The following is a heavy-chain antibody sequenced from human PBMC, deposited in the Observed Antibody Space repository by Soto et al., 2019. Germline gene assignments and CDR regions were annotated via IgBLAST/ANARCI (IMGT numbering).Heavy chain of an antibody. CDR3: ARHGDYFFDF. J-gene: IGHJ4*02. D-gene: IGHD2-21*01. CDR2: MHPSGNT. V-gene: IGHV4-4*02. Sequence: QVQLQESDPGLLKPSGTLFLTCAVSGASVSSGNWWSWVRQPPGKGLEWIGEMHPSGNTNYKPSLKSRVSVSVDKSKNQLSLHLNSLTAADTAVYFFARHGDYFFDFWGQGTLVTVSS. CDR1: GASVSSGNW.